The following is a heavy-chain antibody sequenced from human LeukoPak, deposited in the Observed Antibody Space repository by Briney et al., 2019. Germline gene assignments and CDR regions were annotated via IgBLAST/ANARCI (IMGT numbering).Heavy chain of an antibody. CDR3: AKDREWIAARPHWNY. CDR1: GLTFSNYA. V-gene: IGHV3-23*01. J-gene: IGHJ4*02. Sequence: GGSLRLSCAASGLTFSNYAMSWVRQAPGKGLEWVSTISYDGDYTYYADSVKGRFTVSRDNSKKSLHLQMNSLGAEDTAVYYCAKDREWIAARPHWNYWGQGTLVTVSS. D-gene: IGHD6-6*01. CDR2: ISYDGDYT.